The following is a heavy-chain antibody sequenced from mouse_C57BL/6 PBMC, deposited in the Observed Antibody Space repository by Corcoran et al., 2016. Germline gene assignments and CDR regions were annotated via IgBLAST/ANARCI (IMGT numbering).Heavy chain of an antibody. D-gene: IGHD1-1*01. CDR2: INTYSGVP. Sequence: QIQLVQSGPELKKPGETVKISCKASGYNFTTYGMSWVKQAPGKGLKWMGWINTYSGVPTYADDFKGRFAFSLETSASTAYLQINNLKNEDTATYFCARRITTVVAYYAMDYRGQGTSVTVSS. CDR1: GYNFTTYG. V-gene: IGHV9-3*01. CDR3: ARRITTVVAYYAMDY. J-gene: IGHJ4*01.